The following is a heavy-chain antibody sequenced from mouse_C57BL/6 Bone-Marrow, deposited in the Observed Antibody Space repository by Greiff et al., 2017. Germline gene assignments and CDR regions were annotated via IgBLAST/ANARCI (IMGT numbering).Heavy chain of an antibody. CDR3: TTSYSNYGEYWYFDG. D-gene: IGHD2-5*01. V-gene: IGHV14-4*01. Sequence: VQLQQSGAELVRPGASVKLSCTASGFNIKDDYMHWVKQRPENGLAWIGWIDPENGDTEYASKFQGKATISADTSSNTAYLQLSSLTSEDTAVYYCTTSYSNYGEYWYFDGWGTGTTVTVSS. CDR2: IDPENGDT. CDR1: GFNIKDDY. J-gene: IGHJ1*03.